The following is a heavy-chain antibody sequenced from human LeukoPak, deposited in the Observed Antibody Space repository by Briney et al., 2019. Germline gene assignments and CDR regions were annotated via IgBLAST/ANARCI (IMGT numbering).Heavy chain of an antibody. Sequence: SETLSLTCTVSGGSISSGGYYWSWIRQHPGKGLEWIGYIYYSGSTYYNPSLKSRVTISVDTSKNQFSLKLSSVTAADTAVYYCARGAGDRTDYYMDVWGKGTTVTVSS. CDR1: GGSISSGGYY. D-gene: IGHD3-16*01. V-gene: IGHV4-31*03. CDR2: IYYSGST. CDR3: ARGAGDRTDYYMDV. J-gene: IGHJ6*03.